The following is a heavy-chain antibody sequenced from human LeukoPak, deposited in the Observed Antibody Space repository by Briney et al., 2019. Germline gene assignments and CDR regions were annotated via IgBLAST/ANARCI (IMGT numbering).Heavy chain of an antibody. D-gene: IGHD3-22*01. CDR1: GGSISSSSYY. V-gene: IGHV4-39*01. CDR3: ARTITMIVEDAFDI. J-gene: IGHJ3*02. Sequence: SETLSLTCTVSGGSISSSSYYWGWIRQPPGKGLEWIGSIYYSGSTYYNPSLKSRVTISVDTSKNQFSLKLSSVTAADTAAYYCARTITMIVEDAFDIWGQGTMVTVSS. CDR2: IYYSGST.